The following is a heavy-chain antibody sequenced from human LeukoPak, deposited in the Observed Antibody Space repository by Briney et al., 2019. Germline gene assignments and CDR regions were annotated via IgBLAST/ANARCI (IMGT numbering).Heavy chain of an antibody. CDR2: IYTSGST. CDR1: GGSISSASYY. CDR3: ARAGGSVGWYGTIDS. Sequence: SETLSLTCTVSGGSISSASYYWSWIRQPAGKGLEWIGHIYTSGSTSYNPSLQSRVTISVDTSNHEFSLKLTSVTAADTAVYYCARAGGSVGWYGTIDSWGQGTLVTVSS. D-gene: IGHD6-19*01. V-gene: IGHV4-61*09. J-gene: IGHJ4*02.